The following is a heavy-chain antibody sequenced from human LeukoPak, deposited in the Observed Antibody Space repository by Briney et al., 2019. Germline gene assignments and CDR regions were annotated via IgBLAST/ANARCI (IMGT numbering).Heavy chain of an antibody. V-gene: IGHV3-48*03. CDR1: RFTFSNYE. CDR2: ISRGTTV. Sequence: GGSLRLPCAASRFTFSNYEMNWVRQAPGKGLEWVSYISRGTTVYYADSVKGRFSISRDNAKSSLYLQMNSLRAEDTAVYYCARAGHNSNWFDYWGQGTLVTVSS. D-gene: IGHD6-13*01. CDR3: ARAGHNSNWFDY. J-gene: IGHJ4*02.